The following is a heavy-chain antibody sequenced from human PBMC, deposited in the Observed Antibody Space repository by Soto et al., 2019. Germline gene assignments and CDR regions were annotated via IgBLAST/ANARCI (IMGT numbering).Heavy chain of an antibody. CDR3: ARHDFYHRSFDI. CDR2: TLYSGRP. J-gene: IGHJ3*02. V-gene: IGHV4-61*08. D-gene: IGHD3-3*01. Sequence: SETLSLTCRVSGGSVGSGAYYWSWIRQPPGKGLEWIGYTLYSGRPNYNPSLQSLQSRVTISVDTSRNQFSLRPTSVTAADTALYYCARHDFYHRSFDIWGQGTLVTVSS. CDR1: GGSVGSGAYY.